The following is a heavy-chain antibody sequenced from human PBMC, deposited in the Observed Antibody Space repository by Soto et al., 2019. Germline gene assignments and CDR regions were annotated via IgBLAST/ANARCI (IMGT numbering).Heavy chain of an antibody. CDR1: GFTFSTYT. D-gene: IGHD2-21*01. J-gene: IGHJ4*02. V-gene: IGHV3-30-3*01. CDR3: ARDYSTTAPFDY. CDR2: VSFDGSNK. Sequence: QAGGSLRLSCAASGFTFSTYTLHWVRQAPGKGLEWVAVVSFDGSNKYYADSLEGRFTISRDNSKNTLYLEMNSLRAEDTAVYYCARDYSTTAPFDYWGQGTLVTVSS.